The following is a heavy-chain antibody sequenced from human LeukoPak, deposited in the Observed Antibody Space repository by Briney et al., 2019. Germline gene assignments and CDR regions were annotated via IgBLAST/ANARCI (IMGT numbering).Heavy chain of an antibody. Sequence: SSETLSLTCTVSGGSISSYYWSWIRQPAGKGLEWIGRIYTSGSTNYNPSLKSRVTMSVDTSKNQFSLKLSSVTAADTAVYYCASTVRGVIAYDAFDIWGQGTMVTVSS. CDR2: IYTSGST. J-gene: IGHJ3*02. D-gene: IGHD3-10*01. V-gene: IGHV4-4*07. CDR3: ASTVRGVIAYDAFDI. CDR1: GGSISSYY.